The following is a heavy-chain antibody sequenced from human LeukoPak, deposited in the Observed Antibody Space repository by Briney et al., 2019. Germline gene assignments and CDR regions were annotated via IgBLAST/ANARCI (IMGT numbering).Heavy chain of an antibody. D-gene: IGHD2/OR15-2a*01. CDR2: IFSSSTYI. CDR1: GFTFGNAW. CDR3: ARDFYDGFALDY. V-gene: IGHV3-21*03. J-gene: IGHJ4*02. Sequence: GGSLRLSCAASGFTFGNAWMNWVRQAPGKGLEWVSFIFSSSTYIYYTDSVKGRFTISRDNARNSLYLQMDNLRAEDTGVYYCARDFYDGFALDYWGQGTLVTVSS.